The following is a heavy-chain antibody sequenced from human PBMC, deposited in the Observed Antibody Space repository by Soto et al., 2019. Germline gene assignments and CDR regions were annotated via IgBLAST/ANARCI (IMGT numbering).Heavy chain of an antibody. CDR3: AKSRDGSHLGMDV. CDR1: GYTFTSYG. J-gene: IGHJ6*02. D-gene: IGHD3-3*02. V-gene: IGHV1-18*01. CDR2: ISASNGNT. Sequence: ASVKVSCKASGYTFTSYGFSWVRQAPGQGLEWMGWISASNGNTNYAQKLQGRVTMTTDTSTGTAYMELRSLRADDTGLYYCAKSRDGSHLGMDVWGQGTTVTVSS.